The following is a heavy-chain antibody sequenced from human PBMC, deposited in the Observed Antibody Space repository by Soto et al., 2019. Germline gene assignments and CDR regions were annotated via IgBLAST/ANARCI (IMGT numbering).Heavy chain of an antibody. CDR1: CGSFSGYY. D-gene: IGHD3-16*01. J-gene: IGHJ5*02. CDR2: INHSGST. CDR3: ARAPAYVSCWFDP. Sequence: PSETLSLTCAVYCGSFSGYYWSWIRQPPGKGLEWIGEINHSGSTNYNPSLKSRVTISVDTSKNQFSLKLSSVTAADTAVYYCARAPAYVSCWFDPWGQGTLVTVSS. V-gene: IGHV4-34*01.